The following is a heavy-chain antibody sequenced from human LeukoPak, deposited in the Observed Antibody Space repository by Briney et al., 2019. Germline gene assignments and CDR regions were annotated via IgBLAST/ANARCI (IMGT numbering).Heavy chain of an antibody. D-gene: IGHD3-16*01. V-gene: IGHV4-59*12. CDR2: VYYIGKP. J-gene: IGHJ3*01. CDR1: GGSISDYF. Sequence: KPSAPLSLTCRVSGGSISDYFWGWIRRPPGKGLEWIGHVYYIGKPTCSPSLESRVSISVDTSKNQFSLELTSVTAADTAVYYCARRFRTGGDLHHDAYDVWGQGTVVTVSS. CDR3: ARRFRTGGDLHHDAYDV.